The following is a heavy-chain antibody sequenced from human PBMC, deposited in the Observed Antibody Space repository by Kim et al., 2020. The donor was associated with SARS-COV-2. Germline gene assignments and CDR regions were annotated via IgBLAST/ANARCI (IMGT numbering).Heavy chain of an antibody. J-gene: IGHJ4*02. Sequence: TNANPSLQSRVTISADTPKNQFSLRLTAVTAADTAVYYCAGYLGGKGGSGFWGQGTLVTVSS. V-gene: IGHV4-59*10. CDR2: T. D-gene: IGHD3-10*01. CDR3: AGYLGGKGGSGF.